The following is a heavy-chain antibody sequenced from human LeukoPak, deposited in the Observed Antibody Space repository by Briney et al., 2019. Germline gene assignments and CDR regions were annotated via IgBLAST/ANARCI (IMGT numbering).Heavy chain of an antibody. CDR3: AAFRGSPIDI. D-gene: IGHD3-10*01. J-gene: IGHJ3*02. CDR2: IYYSGST. CDR1: GGSISSSSYY. Sequence: SETLSLTCTVSGGSISSSSYYWGWIRQPPGKGLEWIGSIYYSGSTYYNSSLKSRVTISVDTSKNQFSLKLSSVTAADTAVYYCAAFRGSPIDIWGQGTMVTVSS. V-gene: IGHV4-39*01.